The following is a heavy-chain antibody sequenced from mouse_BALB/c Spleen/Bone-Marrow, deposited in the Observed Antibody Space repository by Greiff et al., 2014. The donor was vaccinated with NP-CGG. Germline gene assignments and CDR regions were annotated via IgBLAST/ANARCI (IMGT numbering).Heavy chain of an antibody. J-gene: IGHJ3*01. D-gene: IGHD4-1*01. Sequence: QVQLKESGAELMKPGASVKISCKATGYTFSSYWIEWVKQRPGHGLEWIGEILPGSGSTNYNEKFKGKATFTADTSSNTAYRQLSSLTSEDSAVYYCARWVPYWEFAYWGQGTLVTVSA. V-gene: IGHV1-9*01. CDR2: ILPGSGST. CDR1: GYTFSSYW. CDR3: ARWVPYWEFAY.